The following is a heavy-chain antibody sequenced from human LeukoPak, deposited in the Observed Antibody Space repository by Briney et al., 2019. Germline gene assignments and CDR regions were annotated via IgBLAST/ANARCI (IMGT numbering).Heavy chain of an antibody. CDR1: GFTFSSYW. Sequence: GGSLRLSCAASGFTFSSYWMHWVRQAPGKGLVWVSRINSDGSSTSYADSVKGRFTISRDNAKNTLYLQMNSLRAEDTAVYYCARVGGRSGHAFDIWGQGTMVTVSS. J-gene: IGHJ3*02. CDR2: INSDGSST. D-gene: IGHD3-16*01. CDR3: ARVGGRSGHAFDI. V-gene: IGHV3-74*01.